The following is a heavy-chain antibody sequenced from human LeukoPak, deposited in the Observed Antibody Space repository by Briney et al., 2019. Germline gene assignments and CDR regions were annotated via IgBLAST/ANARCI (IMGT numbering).Heavy chain of an antibody. CDR2: ISSSRRTI. CDR1: GFTFSSYN. J-gene: IGHJ4*02. D-gene: IGHD6-13*01. CDR3: VREAADEAKTGPFDY. Sequence: PGGSLRLSCAASGFTFSSYNINWVRQAPGKGLEWVSYISSSRRTISYADSVKGRFTISRDNSKNSLYLQMNSLRAEDTALYYCVREAADEAKTGPFDYWGQGTLVTVSS. V-gene: IGHV3-48*04.